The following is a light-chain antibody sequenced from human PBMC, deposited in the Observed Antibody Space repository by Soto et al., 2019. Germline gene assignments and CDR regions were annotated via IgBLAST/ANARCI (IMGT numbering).Light chain of an antibody. J-gene: IGKJ2*01. CDR1: QHINIY. Sequence: DIQMTQVPSSLSASVGDRVTITCRASQHINIYLSWFQQKPGKAPKLLIYGASSLHTGVPPRFSGSGSGTEFTLTISSLQPEDFATYYCQQSASFPHTFGQGTNLEIK. V-gene: IGKV1-39*01. CDR3: QQSASFPHT. CDR2: GAS.